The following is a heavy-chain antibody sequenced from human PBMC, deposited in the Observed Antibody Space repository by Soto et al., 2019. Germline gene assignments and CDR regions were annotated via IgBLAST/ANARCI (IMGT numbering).Heavy chain of an antibody. CDR2: FHSSGAT. V-gene: IGHV4-30-4*01. J-gene: IGHJ4*01. Sequence: QVQLQESGPGLVKPSQTLSLTCTVSGGSISSADYYWSWIRQPPGKGLEWIGYFHSSGATYKDPSPKSPVTISVDTSKNQSPLKLDSVTAADTAVYYCASIWFGDFDYWGHGTLVTVSS. CDR3: ASIWFGDFDY. CDR1: GGSISSADYY. D-gene: IGHD3-10*01.